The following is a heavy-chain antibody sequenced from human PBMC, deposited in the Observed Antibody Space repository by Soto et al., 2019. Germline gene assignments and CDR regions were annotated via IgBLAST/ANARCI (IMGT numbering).Heavy chain of an antibody. D-gene: IGHD2-21*02. Sequence: QVQLQESGPGLVKPSETLSLTCTVSGGSISSYYWSWIRQPPGKGLEWIGYISYSGSTNYNPSLKSRVTISVDTSKNQFSLNLSSVTAADTDVYYCARIYCGGDCYTNWYFDLWGRGTLVTVSS. CDR1: GGSISSYY. J-gene: IGHJ2*01. CDR2: ISYSGST. CDR3: ARIYCGGDCYTNWYFDL. V-gene: IGHV4-59*01.